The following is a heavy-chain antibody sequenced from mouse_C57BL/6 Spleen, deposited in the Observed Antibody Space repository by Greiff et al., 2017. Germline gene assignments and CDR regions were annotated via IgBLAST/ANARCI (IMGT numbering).Heavy chain of an antibody. CDR1: GYTFTSYW. J-gene: IGHJ2*01. Sequence: QVQLQQPGAELVRPGTSVKLSCKASGYTFTSYWMHWVKQRPGQGLEWIGVIDPSDSYTNYNQKFKGKATLTVDTSSSTAYMQLSGLTSEDSAVYYCAREGHSSGYDYWGQGTTLTVAS. D-gene: IGHD3-1*01. CDR2: IDPSDSYT. CDR3: AREGHSSGYDY. V-gene: IGHV1-59*01.